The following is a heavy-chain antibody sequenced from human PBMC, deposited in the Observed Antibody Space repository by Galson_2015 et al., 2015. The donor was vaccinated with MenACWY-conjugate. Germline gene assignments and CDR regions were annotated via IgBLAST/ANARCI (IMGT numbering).Heavy chain of an antibody. Sequence: SLRLSCAASGFTFNRHSMSWGRQAPGEGLEWVSTISGSGDGTYYADPVKGRFTISRDNSKNTLYLQVNSLRAEDTAVYYCMREVYYFGSLGWFDPWGQGTLVTVSS. CDR1: GFTFNRHS. V-gene: IGHV3-23*01. CDR2: ISGSGDGT. D-gene: IGHD3-10*01. J-gene: IGHJ5*02. CDR3: MREVYYFGSLGWFDP.